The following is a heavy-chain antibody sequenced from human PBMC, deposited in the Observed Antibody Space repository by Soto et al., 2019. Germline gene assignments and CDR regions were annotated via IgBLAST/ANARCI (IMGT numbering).Heavy chain of an antibody. CDR1: GGSISSYY. CDR2: IYYSGST. CDR3: ARAFYCSSTSCQDY. Sequence: SETLSLTCTVSGGSISSYYWSWIRQPPGKGLEWIGYIYYSGSTNYNPSLKSRVTISVDTSKNQFSLKLSSVTAADTAVYYCARAFYCSSTSCQDYWGQGTLVTVSS. V-gene: IGHV4-59*01. J-gene: IGHJ4*02. D-gene: IGHD2-2*01.